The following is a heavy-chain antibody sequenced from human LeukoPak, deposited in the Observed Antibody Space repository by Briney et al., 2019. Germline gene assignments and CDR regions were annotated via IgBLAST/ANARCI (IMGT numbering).Heavy chain of an antibody. CDR1: GFTFSYYW. D-gene: IGHD2-2*01. J-gene: IGHJ4*02. Sequence: PGGSLRLSCAASGFTFSYYWMLWLRQTPGKGLVSVARIGSDGGSTRYADSVKGRFTISRDNAKNTLYLQLNSLSADDMGIYYCARDDTNGIDYWGQGTLVTVSS. V-gene: IGHV3-74*01. CDR2: IGSDGGST. CDR3: ARDDTNGIDY.